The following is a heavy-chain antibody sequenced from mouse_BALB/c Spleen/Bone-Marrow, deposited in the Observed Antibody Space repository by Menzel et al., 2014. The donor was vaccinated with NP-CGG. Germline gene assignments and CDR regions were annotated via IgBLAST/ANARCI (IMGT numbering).Heavy chain of an antibody. J-gene: IGHJ2*01. D-gene: IGHD2-1*01. CDR2: INPSTGYT. Sequence: QVHVKQSGAELAKPGAPVRMSCKASGYTFTSYWMHWVKQRPGQGLEWIGNINPSTGYTEYNQKFKDKATLTADKPSSTAYMQLNSLTSEDSAVYYCARSYGKNVDYWGQGTTLTVSS. V-gene: IGHV1-7*01. CDR1: GYTFTSYW. CDR3: ARSYGKNVDY.